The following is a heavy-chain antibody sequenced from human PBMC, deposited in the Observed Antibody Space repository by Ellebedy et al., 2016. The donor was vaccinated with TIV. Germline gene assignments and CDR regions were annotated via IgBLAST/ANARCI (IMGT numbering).Heavy chain of an antibody. CDR2: IGSRSEYK. D-gene: IGHD3-22*01. CDR1: GFSFSTYA. CDR3: AKELVSSDSLSFDY. J-gene: IGHJ4*02. V-gene: IGHV3-23*01. Sequence: GESLKISCAASGFSFSTYAMAWVRQAPGKGLEWLSAIGSRSEYKFYTDSVKGRFTIARDNSKNTLWLQMYSLRDEDTAVYYCAKELVSSDSLSFDYWGLGTLVTVTS.